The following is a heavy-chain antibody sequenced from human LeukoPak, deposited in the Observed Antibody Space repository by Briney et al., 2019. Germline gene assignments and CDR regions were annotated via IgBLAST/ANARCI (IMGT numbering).Heavy chain of an antibody. J-gene: IGHJ4*02. Sequence: SETLSLTCTVSGGSVSSGSCYWSWIRQPPGKGLEWIGYIYYSGSTNYNPSLKSRVTISVDTSKNQFSLKLSSVTAADTAVYYCARHFNLVDTAMVPDYWGQGTLVTVSS. CDR3: ARHFNLVDTAMVPDY. CDR1: GGSVSSGSCY. D-gene: IGHD5-18*01. V-gene: IGHV4-61*01. CDR2: IYYSGST.